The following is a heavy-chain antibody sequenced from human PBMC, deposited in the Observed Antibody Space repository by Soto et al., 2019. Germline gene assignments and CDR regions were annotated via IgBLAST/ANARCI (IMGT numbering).Heavy chain of an antibody. V-gene: IGHV4-31*03. Sequence: SETLSLTCTVSGGSISSGGYYWSWIRQHPGKGLEWIGYIYYSGSTYYNPSLKSRVTISVDTSKNQFSLKLSSVTAADTAVYYCARYSALGSHNYIDYWGQATLVTVSS. CDR2: IYYSGST. J-gene: IGHJ4*02. D-gene: IGHD2-21*01. CDR1: GGSISSGGYY. CDR3: ARYSALGSHNYIDY.